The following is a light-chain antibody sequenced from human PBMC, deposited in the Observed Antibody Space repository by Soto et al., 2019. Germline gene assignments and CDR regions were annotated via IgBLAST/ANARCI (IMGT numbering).Light chain of an antibody. CDR2: GAS. J-gene: IGKJ4*01. Sequence: DIQMTQSPSSVSASVGDRVTITCRASQGIGTWLAWYQQKPGQVPKYLIYGASSLHSGVPSRFSGSGSGTYFTLTISSLQHEDFATYFCQQANHFPLSFGGGTRVEIK. CDR3: QQANHFPLS. V-gene: IGKV1-12*01. CDR1: QGIGTW.